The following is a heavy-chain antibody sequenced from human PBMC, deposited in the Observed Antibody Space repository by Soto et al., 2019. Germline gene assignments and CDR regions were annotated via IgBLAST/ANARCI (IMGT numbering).Heavy chain of an antibody. CDR3: ARAQGVAATGYYYYMDV. J-gene: IGHJ6*03. Sequence: GGTLILSCVASGFSFNPYVMAWVRQAPGKGLEWVSVIRNDTSNKYYPDSVRGRFTISRDNSKNTIYLQMNSLRAEDTAVYYCARAQGVAATGYYYYMDVWGKGTTVTVSS. D-gene: IGHD2-15*01. CDR2: IRNDTSNK. V-gene: IGHV3-33*08. CDR1: GFSFNPYV.